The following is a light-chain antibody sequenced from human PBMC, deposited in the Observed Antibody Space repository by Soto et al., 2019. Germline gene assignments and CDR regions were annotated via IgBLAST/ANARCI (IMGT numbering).Light chain of an antibody. CDR3: NSYAGSNIYV. CDR1: SSDVGGYNF. CDR2: EVN. V-gene: IGLV2-8*01. J-gene: IGLJ1*01. Sequence: QSALTQPPSASGSPGQSVTISCSGTSSDVGGYNFVSWYQHHPGKAPKLIIYEVNKRPSRVPNRFSGSKSGNTASLTVSGLQAEDEADYYCNSYAGSNIYVFGTGTKLTVL.